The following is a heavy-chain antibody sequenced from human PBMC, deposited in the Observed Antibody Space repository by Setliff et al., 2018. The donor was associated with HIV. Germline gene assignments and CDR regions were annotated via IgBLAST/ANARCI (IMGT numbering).Heavy chain of an antibody. V-gene: IGHV3-7*04. CDR3: ARARYMDV. Sequence: PGGSLRLSCAASGFTFSNYWMDWVRQAPGKGLEWVATIKQDGSSTRYADSVKGRFTISRDNAKNTLYLQMNSLRAEDTAVYYCARARYMDVWGKGTTVTVSS. CDR1: GFTFSNYW. J-gene: IGHJ6*03. CDR2: IKQDGSST.